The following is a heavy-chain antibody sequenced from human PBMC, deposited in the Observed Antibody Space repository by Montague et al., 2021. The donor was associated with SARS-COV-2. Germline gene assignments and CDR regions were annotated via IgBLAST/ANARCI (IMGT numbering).Heavy chain of an antibody. V-gene: IGHV4-39*01. D-gene: IGHD4-17*01. J-gene: IGHJ5*02. CDR1: GGSVNSGSYS. Sequence: SETLSLTCTVSGGSVNSGSYSWDWIRQPPGKGLEWIGSIHYSGSTSYNPSLKSRVTISIDTSKNHFSLRVNSVTAADTAVYYCARHRNYGDHSLDNWFHPWGQGTLVTVSS. CDR2: IHYSGST. CDR3: ARHRNYGDHSLDNWFHP.